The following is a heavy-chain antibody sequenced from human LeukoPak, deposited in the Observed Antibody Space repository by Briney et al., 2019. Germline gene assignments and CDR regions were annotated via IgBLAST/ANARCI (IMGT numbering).Heavy chain of an antibody. V-gene: IGHV3-11*04. CDR3: AREPYSSSWYPKGEYFQH. J-gene: IGHJ1*01. Sequence: PGGSLRLSCAASGFTFSDYYMSWIRQAPGKGLEWVSYISSSGCTIYYADSVKGRFTISRDNAKNSLYLQMNSLRAEDTAVYYCAREPYSSSWYPKGEYFQHWGQGTLVTVSS. CDR2: ISSSGCTI. D-gene: IGHD6-13*01. CDR1: GFTFSDYY.